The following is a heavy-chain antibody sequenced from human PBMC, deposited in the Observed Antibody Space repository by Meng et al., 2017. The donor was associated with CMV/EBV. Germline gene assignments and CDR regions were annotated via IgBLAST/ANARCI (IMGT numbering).Heavy chain of an antibody. CDR3: AKEPSSWYRPSFDY. V-gene: IGHV3-23*01. J-gene: IGHJ4*02. D-gene: IGHD6-13*01. CDR1: GGSISSYY. CDR2: ISGSGTST. Sequence: ETLSLTCTVSGGSISSYYWSWIRQPPGKGLEWVSAISGSGTSTYYADSVKGRFTISRDNSKNTLYLQMNSLRVEDTAVYYCAKEPSSWYRPSFDYWGQGTLVTVSS.